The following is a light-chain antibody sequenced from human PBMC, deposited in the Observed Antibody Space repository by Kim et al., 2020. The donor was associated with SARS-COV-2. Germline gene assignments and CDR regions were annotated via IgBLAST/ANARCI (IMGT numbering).Light chain of an antibody. CDR3: CSYAGSYTWV. J-gene: IGLJ3*02. CDR1: SSDVGGYNY. V-gene: IGLV2-11*01. CDR2: DVS. Sequence: GQSVTISCTGTSSDVGGYNYVSWYQQLPGKAPKRMIYDVSKRPSGVPDRVSGSKSGDTASLCISGLQAEDEADYYCCSYAGSYTWVFGGGTQLTVL.